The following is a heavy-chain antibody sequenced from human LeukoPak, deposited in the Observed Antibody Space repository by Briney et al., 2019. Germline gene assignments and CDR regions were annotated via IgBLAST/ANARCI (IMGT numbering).Heavy chain of an antibody. CDR2: VSGSGGNT. Sequence: GGSLRLSCAASGFTFNNYAMSWVRQARGKALEWVSSVSGSGGNTYYADSVRGRFTISRDNSKNTLYLQMNSLRAEDTAVYYCAKNPGGLKVIGSWGVDPWGQGTLVTVSS. CDR1: GFTFNNYA. J-gene: IGHJ5*02. V-gene: IGHV3-23*01. D-gene: IGHD3-16*01. CDR3: AKNPGGLKVIGSWGVDP.